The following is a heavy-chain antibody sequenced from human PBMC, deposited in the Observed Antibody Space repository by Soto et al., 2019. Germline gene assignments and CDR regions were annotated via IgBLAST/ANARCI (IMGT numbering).Heavy chain of an antibody. CDR3: ERFYSSPWFGP. D-gene: IGHD6-13*01. CDR1: GVSISSYY. V-gene: IGHV4-59*01. CDR2: IYYSGST. J-gene: IGHJ5*02. Sequence: PSETLSLSCTVSGVSISSYYWSWFRQAQGKGLEWIGYIYYSGSTNYNPSHKSRVTISVDTSKNQFSLKLRSVTAADTAVYYCERFYSSPWFGPGGQGTLVTVSS.